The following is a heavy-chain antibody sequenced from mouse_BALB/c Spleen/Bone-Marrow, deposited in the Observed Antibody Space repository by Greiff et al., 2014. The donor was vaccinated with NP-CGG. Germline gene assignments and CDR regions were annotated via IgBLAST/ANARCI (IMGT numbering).Heavy chain of an antibody. Sequence: EVQLQQSGPELEKPGASVKISCKASGHSFTGYNMNWVKQSHGKSLVWIGNIDPYYGTTTFNQKFKDKATLTVDKSSSTAYMQLKSLTSEDSTVYYCTRSRAYFRDWFAYWGQGTLVTVSA. CDR3: TRSRAYFRDWFAY. J-gene: IGHJ3*01. CDR1: GHSFTGYN. V-gene: IGHV1-39*01. D-gene: IGHD2-14*01. CDR2: IDPYYGTT.